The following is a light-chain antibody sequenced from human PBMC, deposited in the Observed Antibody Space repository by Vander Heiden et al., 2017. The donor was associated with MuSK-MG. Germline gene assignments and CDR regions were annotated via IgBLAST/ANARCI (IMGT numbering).Light chain of an antibody. V-gene: IGKV1-39*01. CDR1: QSISSY. CDR3: QQSYSTPVT. J-gene: IGKJ1*01. Sequence: DIQMTRSPSSLSASVGDRVTITCRASQSISSYLNWYQQKPGKAPKLLIYAASSLQSGVPSRFSGSGSGTDFTLTISSLQPEDFATYYCQQSYSTPVTFGQGTKVXIK. CDR2: AAS.